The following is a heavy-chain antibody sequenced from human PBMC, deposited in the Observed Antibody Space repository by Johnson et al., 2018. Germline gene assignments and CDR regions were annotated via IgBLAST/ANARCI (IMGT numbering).Heavy chain of an antibody. D-gene: IGHD3-22*01. CDR3: AKGPLDYYDSSGPDLPHYGMDV. CDR1: GGTFSSYT. CDR2: IIPILGIA. V-gene: IGHV1-69*04. J-gene: IGHJ6*02. Sequence: QVQPVQSGAEVKKXGASVKVSCKASGGTFSSYTISWVRQAPGQGLEWMGRIIPILGIANYAQKFQGRVTITADQSTSTAYLEMSSLRTEDTAVYSCAKGPLDYYDSSGPDLPHYGMDVWGQGTTVTVSS.